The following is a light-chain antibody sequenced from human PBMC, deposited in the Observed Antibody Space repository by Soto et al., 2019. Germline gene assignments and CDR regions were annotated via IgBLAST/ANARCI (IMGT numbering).Light chain of an antibody. J-gene: IGKJ3*01. CDR2: GAS. V-gene: IGKV3-15*01. CDR1: QSVSSN. CDR3: QQYNNWPPVFT. Sequence: EVVMTQSPATLSVCPGERATLSCRASQSVSSNLAWYQQKPGQAPRLLIYGASTRATGIPARFSGSGSGTEFTLTISSLQSEDFAVYYCQQYNNWPPVFTFGPGTKVDIK.